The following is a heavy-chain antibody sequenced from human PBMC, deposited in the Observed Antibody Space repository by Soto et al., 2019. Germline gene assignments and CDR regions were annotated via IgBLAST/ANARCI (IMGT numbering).Heavy chain of an antibody. V-gene: IGHV1-2*04. D-gene: IGHD6-19*01. J-gene: IGHJ5*02. CDR3: ARGASPLKYSSGGWFDP. CDR2: INPDSGGT. Sequence: QVQLVQSGAEVKKPGASVKVSCKASGYTFTGYYMHWARQAPGQGLEWMGWINPDSGGTNYAQKFQGWVTMTRDTSISTAYMELSRLRSDDTAVYYCARGASPLKYSSGGWFDPWGQGTLVTVSS. CDR1: GYTFTGYY.